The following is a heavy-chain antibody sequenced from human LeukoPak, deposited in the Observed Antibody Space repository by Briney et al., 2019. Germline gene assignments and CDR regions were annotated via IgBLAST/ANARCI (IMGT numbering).Heavy chain of an antibody. V-gene: IGHV3-7*01. CDR3: ATGYSSGWYFYFQH. Sequence: GGSLRLSCAASGFTFSSYWMSWVRQAPGKGLEWVANIKQDGSEKYYVDSVKGRFTISRDNAKNSLYLQMNSLRAEDTAVYYCATGYSSGWYFYFQHWGQGSLVSVSS. CDR2: IKQDGSEK. J-gene: IGHJ1*01. CDR1: GFTFSSYW. D-gene: IGHD6-19*01.